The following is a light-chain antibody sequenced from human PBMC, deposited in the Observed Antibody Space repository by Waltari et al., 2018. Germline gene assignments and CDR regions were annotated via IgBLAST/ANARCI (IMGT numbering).Light chain of an antibody. CDR2: GAY. V-gene: IGKV3-20*01. Sequence: EIVFTKSPDTLSLSPGATATLSCRADQSLDGAYVAWYQHKSGQAPRLLVYGAYYRAAAIPERFSGSGSGTDFTLTINRLEPDDFAVYYCQQYHTPPATFGQGTKLEIK. CDR3: QQYHTPPAT. J-gene: IGKJ2*01. CDR1: QSLDGAY.